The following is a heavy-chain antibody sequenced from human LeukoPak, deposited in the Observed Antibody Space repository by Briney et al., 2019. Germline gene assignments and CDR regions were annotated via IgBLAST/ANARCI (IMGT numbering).Heavy chain of an antibody. CDR1: GGSFSGYY. J-gene: IGHJ4*02. Sequence: SETLSLTCAVYGGSFSGYYWSWIRQPPGKGLEWIGEINHSGSTNYNPSLKSRVTISVDTSKNQFSLKLSSVTAADTAVYYCARKGPESAGNYWGQGTLVTVSS. D-gene: IGHD1-1*01. CDR2: INHSGST. CDR3: ARKGPESAGNY. V-gene: IGHV4-34*01.